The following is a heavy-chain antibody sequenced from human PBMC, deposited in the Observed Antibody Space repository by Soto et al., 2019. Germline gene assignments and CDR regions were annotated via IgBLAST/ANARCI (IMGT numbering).Heavy chain of an antibody. V-gene: IGHV3-9*01. D-gene: IGHD3-9*01. CDR2: ISWNSGSI. CDR3: AKDISRYHDILTGYYGP. J-gene: IGHJ5*02. CDR1: GFTFDDYA. Sequence: EVQLVESGGGLVQPGRSLRLSCAASGFTFDDYAMHWVRQAPGKGLEWVSGISWNSGSIGYADSVKGRFTISRDNAKNSLYLQMNSLRAEDTALYYCAKDISRYHDILTGYYGPWGQGTLVTVSS.